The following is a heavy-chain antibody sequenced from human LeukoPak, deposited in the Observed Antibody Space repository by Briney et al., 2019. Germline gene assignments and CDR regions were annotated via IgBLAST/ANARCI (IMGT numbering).Heavy chain of an antibody. V-gene: IGHV4-4*07. J-gene: IGHJ4*02. CDR2: IYTSGSP. CDR3: ARVSSXTLXGFDX. CDR1: GGSISGYS. Sequence: SETLSLTCTVSGGSISGYSWTWIRQPAGKGLEWIGRIYTSGSPNYNPSLKSRVTMSVDTSKNQFSLTLNSVTAADTALYYCARVSSXTLXGFDXXGXGTXVTV.